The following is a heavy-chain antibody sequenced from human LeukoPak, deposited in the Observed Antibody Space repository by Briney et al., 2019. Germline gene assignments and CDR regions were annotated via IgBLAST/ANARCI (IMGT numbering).Heavy chain of an antibody. V-gene: IGHV3-23*01. CDR2: ISGSGGST. J-gene: IGHJ5*02. Sequence: GGPLRLACAASGFSFRIYGVSWVRQAPGKGLEWVSAISGSGGSTYYADSVKGRFTISRDNSKNTLYLQMNSLRAEDTAVYYCAKGLGGFDPWGQGTLVTVSS. D-gene: IGHD5/OR15-5a*01. CDR3: AKGLGGFDP. CDR1: GFSFRIYG.